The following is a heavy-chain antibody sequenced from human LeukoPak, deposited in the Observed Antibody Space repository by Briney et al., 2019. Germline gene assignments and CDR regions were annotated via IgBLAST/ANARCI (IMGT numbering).Heavy chain of an antibody. CDR2: IKQDGSEK. Sequence: AGGSLRLSCAAPGFTFSSYWMSWVRQAPGKGLEWVANIKQDGSEKYYVDSVKGRFTISRDNAKNSLYLQMNSLRAEDTAVYYCARSRVRPYFDYWGQGTLVTVSS. CDR1: GFTFSSYW. J-gene: IGHJ4*02. CDR3: ARSRVRPYFDY. V-gene: IGHV3-7*01. D-gene: IGHD1-1*01.